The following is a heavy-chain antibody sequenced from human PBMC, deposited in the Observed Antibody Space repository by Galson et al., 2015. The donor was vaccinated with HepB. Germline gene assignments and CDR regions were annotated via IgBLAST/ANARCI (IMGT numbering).Heavy chain of an antibody. J-gene: IGHJ3*02. CDR1: GFTLGHYG. D-gene: IGHD2-2*02. CDR3: AKVWRPYTYYDAFDI. V-gene: IGHV3-30*18. Sequence: PRHPCAVAGFTLGHYGIHWVRHAPGTGLECLAVISSDRNDRYYVDSVKGRFTIFRDNFRYTLFLQMSSLRTEDKAVYYCAKVWRPYTYYDAFDIWGPGTMVTVSS. CDR2: ISSDRNDR.